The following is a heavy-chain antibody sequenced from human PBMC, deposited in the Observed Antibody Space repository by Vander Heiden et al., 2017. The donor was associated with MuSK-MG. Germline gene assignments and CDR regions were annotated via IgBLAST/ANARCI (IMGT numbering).Heavy chain of an antibody. CDR1: GASIGDYY. CDR2: IYYSGST. V-gene: IGHV4-59*01. CDR3: ARGGNGEVIAPRYYGMDV. Sequence: QVQLQESGPGLVKPSETLSLTCTASGASIGDYYWRWIRQPPGKGLEWMGYIYYSGSTNYNPSLKSRVTISADTSKNQFSLRLSSVTTADSAVYFCARGGNGEVIAPRYYGMDVWGQGTTVTVSS. D-gene: IGHD3-16*02. J-gene: IGHJ6*02.